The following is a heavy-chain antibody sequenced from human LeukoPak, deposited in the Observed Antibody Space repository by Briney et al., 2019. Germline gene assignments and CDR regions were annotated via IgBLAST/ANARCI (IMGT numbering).Heavy chain of an antibody. V-gene: IGHV3-23*01. J-gene: IGHJ4*02. D-gene: IGHD6-13*01. Sequence: PGGSLRLSCAASGLTFSSYWISWVRQAPGKGLDWVSAISCSGGTTYYADSVQGRFTISSDNSKDTLYLQRNSLSAEVTAVYYCAKLSSRWQIDSWGQGTLVTVS. CDR1: GLTFSSYW. CDR2: ISCSGGTT. CDR3: AKLSSRWQIDS.